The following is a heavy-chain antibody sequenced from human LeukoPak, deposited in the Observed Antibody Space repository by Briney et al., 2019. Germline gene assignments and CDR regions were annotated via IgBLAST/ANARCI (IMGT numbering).Heavy chain of an antibody. CDR3: ARDWSDLTTNPPDY. CDR2: MKGDGSDR. V-gene: IGHV3-7*01. D-gene: IGHD1-26*01. J-gene: IGHJ4*02. Sequence: GGSLRLSCAASGLTFSYHWMTWVRQAPGKGLEWVANMKGDGSDRYYLGSVKGRFTISRDNTKNSLYLQMNSLRVEDTAVYYCARDWSDLTTNPPDYWGQGTLVTVSS. CDR1: GLTFSYHW.